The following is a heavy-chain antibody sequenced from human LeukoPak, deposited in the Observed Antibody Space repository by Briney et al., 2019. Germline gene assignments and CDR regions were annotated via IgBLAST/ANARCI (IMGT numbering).Heavy chain of an antibody. Sequence: SETLSHTCIVSGYSISSGYYWGWIRQPPGKGLEWIGNIYHSGITYYNLYNPSLKSRVIISVDTSKYHFSLKLSSVTAADTAVYFCATLLSSSYYFDYWGQGTLVTVSS. CDR1: GYSISSGYY. V-gene: IGHV4-38-2*02. CDR2: IYHSGIT. CDR3: ATLLSSSYYFDY. D-gene: IGHD3-10*02. J-gene: IGHJ4*02.